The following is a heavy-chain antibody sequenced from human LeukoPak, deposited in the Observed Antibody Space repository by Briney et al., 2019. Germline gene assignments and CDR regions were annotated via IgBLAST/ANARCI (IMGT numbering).Heavy chain of an antibody. Sequence: PSETLSLTCTVSGGSISSYYWSWIRQHPGKGLEWIGYIYYSGSTYYNPSLKSRVTISVDTSKNQFSLKLSSVTAADTAVYYCASETSNYDSPEYYFDYWGQGTLVTVSS. CDR2: IYYSGST. D-gene: IGHD5-12*01. CDR3: ASETSNYDSPEYYFDY. J-gene: IGHJ4*02. V-gene: IGHV4-59*01. CDR1: GGSISSYY.